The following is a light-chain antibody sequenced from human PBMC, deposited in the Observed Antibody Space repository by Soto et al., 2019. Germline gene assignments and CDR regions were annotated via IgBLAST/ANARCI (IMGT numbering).Light chain of an antibody. V-gene: IGKV3-20*01. CDR3: QRFGTSPPWT. CDR2: GTS. Sequence: EIVLTQSPGTLSLSPGQRATLSCRASQRPSSSYLAWYQQKPGQAPRLLIYGTSIRATGVPDRFSGSGSGTDFTLTITRLEPEDFAVYYCQRFGTSPPWTFGQGTKVDIK. CDR1: QRPSSSY. J-gene: IGKJ1*01.